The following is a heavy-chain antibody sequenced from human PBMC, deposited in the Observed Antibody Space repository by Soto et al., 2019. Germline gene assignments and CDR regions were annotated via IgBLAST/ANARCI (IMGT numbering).Heavy chain of an antibody. CDR1: GGSISSGGYY. J-gene: IGHJ4*02. CDR2: IYYSGST. V-gene: IGHV4-31*03. D-gene: IGHD2-15*01. CDR3: ARTPLL. Sequence: QVQLQESGPGLVKPSQTLSLTCTVSGGSISSGGYYWSWIRQHPGKGLECIGYIYYSGSTYYNYSTPTLKSRLTISVTTSTNQFPLQLSSVTAADTAVYYCARTPLLWGQGTLVTVSS.